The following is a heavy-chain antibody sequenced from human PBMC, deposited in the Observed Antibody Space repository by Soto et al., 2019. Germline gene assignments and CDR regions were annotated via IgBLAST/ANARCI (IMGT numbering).Heavy chain of an antibody. D-gene: IGHD2-15*01. CDR1: GGSISSYY. CDR3: ARDPPLFCTGGSCPHFAFDV. J-gene: IGHJ3*01. V-gene: IGHV4-59*01. Sequence: SETLSLTCTVSGGSISSYYWSWFRQPPEKGLEWIGYIYNSGTTNYSPSLKSRVTISVDTSKNQFSLKLSSVTAADTAVYYCARDPPLFCTGGSCPHFAFDVWGQGRMVTVSS. CDR2: IYNSGTT.